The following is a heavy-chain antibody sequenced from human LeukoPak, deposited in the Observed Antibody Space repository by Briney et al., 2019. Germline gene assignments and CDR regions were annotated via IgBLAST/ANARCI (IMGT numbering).Heavy chain of an antibody. CDR2: IYYSGST. V-gene: IGHV4-30-4*01. Sequence: SETLSLTCTVSGGSISSGDYYWSWIRQPPGKGLEWIGYIYYSGSTYYNPSLKSRVTISVDTSKNQFSLKLSSVTAADTAVYYCARRAPYYDFWSGYYRGSRSWFDPWGQGTLVTVSS. J-gene: IGHJ5*02. CDR3: ARRAPYYDFWSGYYRGSRSWFDP. D-gene: IGHD3-3*01. CDR1: GGSISSGDYY.